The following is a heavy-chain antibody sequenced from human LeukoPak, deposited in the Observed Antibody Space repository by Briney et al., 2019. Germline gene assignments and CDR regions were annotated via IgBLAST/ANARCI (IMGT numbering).Heavy chain of an antibody. J-gene: IGHJ3*02. CDR1: GYTFTGYY. V-gene: IGHV1-2*02. CDR2: INSNSGGT. D-gene: IGHD5-24*01. Sequence: ASVKVSCKASGYTFTGYYMHWVRQAPGQGLEWMGWINSNSGGTNYAQKFQGRVTMTRDTSITTAYMELSSLRSEDTAIYYCARIRDGYNDAYDIWGQGTVVTVPS. CDR3: ARIRDGYNDAYDI.